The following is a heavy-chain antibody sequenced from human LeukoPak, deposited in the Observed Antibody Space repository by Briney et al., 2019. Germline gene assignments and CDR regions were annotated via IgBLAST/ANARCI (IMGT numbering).Heavy chain of an antibody. CDR1: GFTFSSYW. CDR3: ARSHTMVLDGMDV. CDR2: IKQDGSEK. D-gene: IGHD3-10*01. Sequence: GGSLRLSCAASGFTFSSYWMSWVRQAPGKGLEWVANIKQDGSEKYYVDSVKGRFTISRDNAKNSLYLQMNSLRAEDTAVYYCARSHTMVLDGMDVWGQGTTVTVSS. J-gene: IGHJ6*02. V-gene: IGHV3-7*01.